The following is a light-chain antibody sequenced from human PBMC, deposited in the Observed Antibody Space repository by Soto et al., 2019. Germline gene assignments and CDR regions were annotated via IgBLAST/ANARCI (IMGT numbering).Light chain of an antibody. V-gene: IGKV3-20*01. CDR2: GAS. CDR1: QSVSSSY. Sequence: EIVLTQSPGTLSLSTGERATLSCRASQSVSSSYLAWYQQKPGQAPGLLIYGASRGTTGIPDRFSGSGSGTDFDLTISRLEPEDFAVYYYQQYGSSPYTFGQGTKLEIK. J-gene: IGKJ2*01. CDR3: QQYGSSPYT.